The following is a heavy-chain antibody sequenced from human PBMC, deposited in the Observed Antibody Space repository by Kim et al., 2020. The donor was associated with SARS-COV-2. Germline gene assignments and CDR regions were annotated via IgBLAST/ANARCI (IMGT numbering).Heavy chain of an antibody. D-gene: IGHD6-6*01. CDR1: GFTFDDYA. V-gene: IGHV3-9*01. CDR2: ISWNSGSI. Sequence: GGSLRLSCAASGFTFDDYAMHWVRQAPGKGLEWVSGISWNSGSIGYADSVKGRFTISRDNAKNSLYLQMNSLRAEDTALYYCAKGGMAARLNDAFDIWGQGTMVTVSS. J-gene: IGHJ3*02. CDR3: AKGGMAARLNDAFDI.